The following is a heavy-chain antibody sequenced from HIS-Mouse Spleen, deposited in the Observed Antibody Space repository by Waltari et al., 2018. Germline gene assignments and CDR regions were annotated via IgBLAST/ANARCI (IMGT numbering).Heavy chain of an antibody. CDR1: GFSLSTSGVG. J-gene: IGHJ6*02. Sequence: QITLKESGPTLVKPTQTLTLTCTFSGFSLSTSGVGVGWLRQPPGKALEWLALIYWNDDKRYSPSLKSRLTITKDTSKNQVVLTMTNMDPVDTATYYCARSALPYCSSTSCYNYYYYGMDVWGQGTTVTVSS. V-gene: IGHV2-5*01. CDR3: ARSALPYCSSTSCYNYYYYGMDV. D-gene: IGHD2-2*02. CDR2: IYWNDDK.